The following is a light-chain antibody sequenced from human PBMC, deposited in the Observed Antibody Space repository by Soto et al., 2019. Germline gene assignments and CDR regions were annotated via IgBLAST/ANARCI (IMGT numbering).Light chain of an antibody. V-gene: IGKV1-39*01. CDR2: AAS. J-gene: IGKJ3*01. Sequence: DIQMTQSPSSVSTSVGDRVTIPCRASQRITNSLNWYQQKPGRAPNLLIYAASSLQRGAPSRFSGSGSGTDFTLTISSLQPDDFATYYCQQTYSPPFTFGPGTKVDIK. CDR1: QRITNS. CDR3: QQTYSPPFT.